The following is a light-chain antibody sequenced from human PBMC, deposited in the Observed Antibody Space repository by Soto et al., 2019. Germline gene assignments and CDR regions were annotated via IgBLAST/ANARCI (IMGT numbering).Light chain of an antibody. CDR3: QAWDSSTVV. CDR2: DVS. V-gene: IGLV2-11*01. CDR1: SSDVGGYNY. J-gene: IGLJ2*01. Sequence: QSALTQPRSVSGSPGQSVTISCTGTSSDVGGYNYVSWYQQHPGKAPKLMIYDVSKRPSGIPERFSGSNSGNTATLTISGTQAMDEADYYCQAWDSSTVVFGGGTKVTVL.